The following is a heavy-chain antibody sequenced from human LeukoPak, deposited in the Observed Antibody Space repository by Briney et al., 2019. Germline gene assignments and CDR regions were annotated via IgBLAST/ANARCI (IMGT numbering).Heavy chain of an antibody. J-gene: IGHJ5*02. CDR2: IYYSGST. D-gene: IGHD6-13*01. Sequence: SETLSLTCTVSGGSISSGGYYWSWIRQHPGKGLEWIGYIYYSGSTYYNPSLKSRVTISVDTSKNQFSLKPSSVTAADTAVYYCARDTSRWYNWFDPWGQGTLVTVSS. CDR3: ARDTSRWYNWFDP. V-gene: IGHV4-31*03. CDR1: GGSISSGGYY.